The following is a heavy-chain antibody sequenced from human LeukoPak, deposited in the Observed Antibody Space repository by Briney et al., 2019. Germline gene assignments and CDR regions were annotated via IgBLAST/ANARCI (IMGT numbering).Heavy chain of an antibody. J-gene: IGHJ4*02. V-gene: IGHV3-30*02. CDR2: IRYNGNNQ. CDR1: GFTFNNYG. D-gene: IGHD3-22*01. CDR3: AKGEGIVVVTEFDY. Sequence: GGSLRLSCAASGFTFNNYGMHWVRQAPGKGLEWVAFIRYNGNNQYYADSVKGRFTISRDNSKNTLYLQMNSLRAEDTAVYYCAKGEGIVVVTEFDYWGQGTLVTVSS.